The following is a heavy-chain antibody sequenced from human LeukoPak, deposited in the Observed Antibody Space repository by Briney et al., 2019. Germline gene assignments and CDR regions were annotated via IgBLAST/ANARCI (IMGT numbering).Heavy chain of an antibody. V-gene: IGHV3-21*01. CDR2: ITTSSTYI. CDR1: GFTFSSYS. J-gene: IGHJ4*02. Sequence: GGSLRLSCAASGFTFSSYSMNWVRQAPGKGLEWVSSITTSSTYIYYADSVKGRSTISRDNAKNSLYLQMNSLRAEDTAVYYCARRSIAVAGPFDYWGQGTLVTVSS. CDR3: ARRSIAVAGPFDY. D-gene: IGHD6-19*01.